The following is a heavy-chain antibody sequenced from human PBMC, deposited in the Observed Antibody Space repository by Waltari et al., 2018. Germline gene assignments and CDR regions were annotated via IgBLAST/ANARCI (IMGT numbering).Heavy chain of an antibody. V-gene: IGHV4-61*02. CDR1: GDSISSADYY. D-gene: IGHD6-19*01. CDR3: AREDLAVRKTGGFDY. J-gene: IGHJ4*02. Sequence: QVLLQESGPGLVQASQTLSLTCTVSGDSISSADYYWSGIRRPAGKEMKWIGRVSSTGGANYDPSLKRRATISVDSSKNEFSLSLTSVTAADTATYYCAREDLAVRKTGGFDYWGQGVMVSVSS. CDR2: VSSTGGA.